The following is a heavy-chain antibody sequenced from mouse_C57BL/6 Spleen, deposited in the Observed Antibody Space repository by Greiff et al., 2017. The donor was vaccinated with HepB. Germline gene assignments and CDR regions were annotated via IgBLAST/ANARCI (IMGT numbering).Heavy chain of an antibody. V-gene: IGHV1-55*01. D-gene: IGHD2-3*01. CDR2: IYPGSGST. J-gene: IGHJ1*03. Sequence: QVQLQQSGAELVKPGASVKMSCKASGYTFTSYWITWVKQRPGQGLEWIGDIYPGSGSTNYNEKFKSKATLTVDTSSSTAYMQLSSLTSEDSAVYYCARVGDGYWYFDVWGTGTTVTVSS. CDR3: ARVGDGYWYFDV. CDR1: GYTFTSYW.